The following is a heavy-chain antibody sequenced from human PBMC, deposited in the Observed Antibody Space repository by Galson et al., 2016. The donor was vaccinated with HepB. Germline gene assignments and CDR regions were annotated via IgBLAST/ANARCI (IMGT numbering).Heavy chain of an antibody. CDR1: GYTFTSYG. CDR2: ISPYNGDT. D-gene: IGHD1-26*01. Sequence: SVKVSCKASGYTFTSYGISWARQAPGQGLEWMGWISPYNGDTNYAQKLQGRVTVTTDTSASTAYMELRSLRSDDTAVYYCARGGGSAYYGMDVWGQGTTVTVSS. CDR3: ARGGGSAYYGMDV. V-gene: IGHV1-18*01. J-gene: IGHJ6*02.